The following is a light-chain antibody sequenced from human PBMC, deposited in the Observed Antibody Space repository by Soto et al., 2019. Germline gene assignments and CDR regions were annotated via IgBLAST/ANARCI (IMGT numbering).Light chain of an antibody. V-gene: IGKV1-33*01. CDR2: DAS. CDR3: QQCDDYPYT. Sequence: DIEMTQSPSSLSASVGDRVTITCQASEDIRECLNWFQQKPGKAPKILVYDASNVETGVPSRFSGSGYGTHFSLTISSLQPEDIATYYCQQCDDYPYTFGQGTRLEI. CDR1: EDIREC. J-gene: IGKJ2*01.